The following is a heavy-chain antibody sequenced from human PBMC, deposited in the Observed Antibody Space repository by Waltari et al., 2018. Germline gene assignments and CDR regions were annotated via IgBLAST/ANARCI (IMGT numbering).Heavy chain of an antibody. CDR1: GFTVSSNY. V-gene: IGHV3-53*01. Sequence: EVQLVESGGGLIQPGGSLRLSCAASGFTVSSNYMRWVRQAPGKGLEWVSVIYSGGSTYYADSVKGRFTISRDNSKNTLYLQMNSLRAEDTAVYYCARDFEGNYFDYWGQGTLVTVSS. D-gene: IGHD3-9*01. J-gene: IGHJ4*02. CDR3: ARDFEGNYFDY. CDR2: IYSGGST.